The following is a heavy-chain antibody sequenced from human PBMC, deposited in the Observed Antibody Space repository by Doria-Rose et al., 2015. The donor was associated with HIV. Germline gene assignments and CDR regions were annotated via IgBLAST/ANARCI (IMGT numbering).Heavy chain of an antibody. D-gene: IGHD3-10*01. Sequence: VQLQESGGGLVRPGGSLRLSCATSGFTFSSHRINWVRQAPRKGLEWVSSISSTSAYINYADSVRGRFTISRDNARNSLYLQMDSLRAEDTAIYYCATGVTLDYWGQGTLVTVSS. CDR1: GFTFSSHR. J-gene: IGHJ4*02. CDR3: ATGVTLDY. CDR2: ISSTSAYI. V-gene: IGHV3-21*01.